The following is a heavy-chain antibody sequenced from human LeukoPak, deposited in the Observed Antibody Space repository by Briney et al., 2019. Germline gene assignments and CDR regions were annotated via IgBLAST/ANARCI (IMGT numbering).Heavy chain of an antibody. CDR2: ISSSSSYI. Sequence: GGSLRLSCAASGSTFSSYSMNWVRQAPGKGLEWVSSISSSSSYIYYADSVKGRFTISRDNAKNSLYLQMNSLRAEDTAVYYCAREPSSSNAFDIWGQGTMVTVSS. CDR3: AREPSSSNAFDI. CDR1: GSTFSSYS. J-gene: IGHJ3*02. D-gene: IGHD6-6*01. V-gene: IGHV3-21*01.